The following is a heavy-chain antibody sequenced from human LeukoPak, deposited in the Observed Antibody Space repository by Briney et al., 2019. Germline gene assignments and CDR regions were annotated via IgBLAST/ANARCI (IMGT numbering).Heavy chain of an antibody. CDR1: GFTFRSHA. CDR3: AKDFRIGYSAHFDY. V-gene: IGHV3-23*01. D-gene: IGHD2-21*01. Sequence: AGVPLRLSCVGSGFTFRSHAMSWVRQAPEKGLEFVSGIYENGGTTYYADSVKGRFSISRDNSKNTLYLQMDSLRGEDTAVYYCAKDFRIGYSAHFDYWGQGALVTVSS. J-gene: IGHJ4*02. CDR2: IYENGGTT.